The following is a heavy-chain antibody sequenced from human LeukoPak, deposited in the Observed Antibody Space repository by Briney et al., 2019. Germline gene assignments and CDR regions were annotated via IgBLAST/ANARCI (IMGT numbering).Heavy chain of an antibody. CDR2: MSYDGSNK. J-gene: IGHJ5*02. CDR3: ARESRMVRGGKNWFDP. V-gene: IGHV3-30-3*01. CDR1: GFTFSSYA. Sequence: GRSLRLSCAASGFTFSSYAMHWVRQAPGKGLEWVAVMSYDGSNKYYADSVKGRFTISRDNSKNTLYLQMNSLRAEDTAVYYCARESRMVRGGKNWFDPWGQGTLVTVSS. D-gene: IGHD3-10*01.